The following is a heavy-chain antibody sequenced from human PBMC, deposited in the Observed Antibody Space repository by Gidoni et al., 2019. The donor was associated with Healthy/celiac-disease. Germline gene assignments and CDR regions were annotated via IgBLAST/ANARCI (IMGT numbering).Heavy chain of an antibody. CDR1: GGTFSSYA. CDR3: ARGAGTRPPRRGGNAFDI. CDR2: IIPIFGTA. J-gene: IGHJ3*02. V-gene: IGHV1-69*01. D-gene: IGHD6-19*01. Sequence: QVQLVQSGAEVKKPGSSVKVSCKASGGTFSSYAISWVRQAPGQGLEWMGGIIPIFGTANYAQKFQGRVTITADESTSTAYMELSSLRSEDTAVYYCARGAGTRPPRRGGNAFDIWGQGTMVTVSS.